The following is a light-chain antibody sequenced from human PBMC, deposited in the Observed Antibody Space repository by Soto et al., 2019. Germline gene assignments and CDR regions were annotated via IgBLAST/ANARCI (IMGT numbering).Light chain of an antibody. CDR2: YDS. CDR3: QVWDSSSDHPNVV. CDR1: NSGSKR. V-gene: IGLV3-21*04. J-gene: IGLJ2*01. Sequence: SYELTQPPSVSVAPGKTARITCGGNNSGSKRVHWYQQKPGQAPVLVIYYDSDRPSGIPERFSGSNSGNTATLTISRVEAGDEADYYCQVWDSSSDHPNVVFGGGTKVTVL.